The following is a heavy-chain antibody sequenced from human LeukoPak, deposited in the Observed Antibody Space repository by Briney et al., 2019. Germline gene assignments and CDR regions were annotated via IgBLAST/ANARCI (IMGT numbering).Heavy chain of an antibody. Sequence: SETLSLTCTVSGGSISSGDYYRSWIRQPPGKGLEWIGYIYYSGSTYYNPSLKSRVTISVDTSKNQFSLKLSSVTAADTAVYYCARDSSTAMAKTYYYYGMDVWGKGTTVTVSS. CDR1: GGSISSGDYY. J-gene: IGHJ6*04. CDR3: ARDSSTAMAKTYYYYGMDV. D-gene: IGHD5-18*01. CDR2: IYYSGST. V-gene: IGHV4-30-4*01.